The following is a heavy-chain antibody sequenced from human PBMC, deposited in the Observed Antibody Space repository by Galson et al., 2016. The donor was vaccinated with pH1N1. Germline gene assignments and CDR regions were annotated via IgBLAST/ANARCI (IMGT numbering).Heavy chain of an antibody. J-gene: IGHJ6*02. CDR2: IIPIYGTP. V-gene: IGHV1-69*13. CDR1: GGSFAKYA. Sequence: SVKVSCKASGGSFAKYAVSWVRQAPGQGLEWMGRIIPIYGTPNYAQKFQDRLTITADEYTTTVYMELNSLISADTAIYYCARPGRTETTKEGFAWGYGMDVWGQGTTVTVS. D-gene: IGHD1-1*01. CDR3: ARPGRTETTKEGFAWGYGMDV.